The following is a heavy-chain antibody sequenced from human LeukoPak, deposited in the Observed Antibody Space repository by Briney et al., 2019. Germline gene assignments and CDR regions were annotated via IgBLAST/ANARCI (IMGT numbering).Heavy chain of an antibody. CDR2: ISSDGNLI. CDR3: AREEYDYGLGAFDY. CDR1: GFTFSSYA. V-gene: IGHV3-30-3*01. J-gene: IGHJ4*02. D-gene: IGHD4/OR15-4a*01. Sequence: PGRSLRLSCAASGFTFSSYAMHWVRQAPGKGLEWVAVISSDGNLIFYADSLKGRFTISRDDSRSTLYLQMNSLRVEDTALYYCAREEYDYGLGAFDYWGQGDLVTVSS.